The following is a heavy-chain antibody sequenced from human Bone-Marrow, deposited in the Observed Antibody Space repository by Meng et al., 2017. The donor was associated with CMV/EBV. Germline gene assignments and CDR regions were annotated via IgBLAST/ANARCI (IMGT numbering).Heavy chain of an antibody. J-gene: IGHJ4*02. CDR3: ATSIAAAGTGFDY. D-gene: IGHD6-13*01. Sequence: EVQLVAAGGGLVQPGGSLRLSCAASGFTFSIYTMSWVRQAPGKGLEWVSSISGSGGSTYYADSVKGRFTISRDNSNNTLYLQMNSLRAEDTAVYYCATSIAAAGTGFDYWAQGALVTVSS. CDR1: GFTFSIYT. V-gene: IGHV3-23*04. CDR2: ISGSGGST.